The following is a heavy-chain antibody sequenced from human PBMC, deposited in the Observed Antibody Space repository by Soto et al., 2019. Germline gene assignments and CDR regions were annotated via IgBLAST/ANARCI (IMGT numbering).Heavy chain of an antibody. V-gene: IGHV3-33*01. CDR2: ISPK. Sequence: GCSLRLSCAVSGVSFRTYGFHWVRQPPGKGLEWVAVISPKGHSDSVEGRFTISRDNSKDTLYLQMNNLRAEDTAVYYCARDDAFGNENAFDLWGQGTMVTVSS. D-gene: IGHD1-1*01. CDR3: ARDDAFGNENAFDL. CDR1: GVSFRTYG. J-gene: IGHJ3*01.